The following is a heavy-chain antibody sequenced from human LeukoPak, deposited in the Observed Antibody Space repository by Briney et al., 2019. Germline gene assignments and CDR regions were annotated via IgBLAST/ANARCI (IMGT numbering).Heavy chain of an antibody. Sequence: SETLSLTCAVYGGSFSGYYWSWIRQPPGKGLEWIGEINHSGSTNYNPSLKSRVTISVDTSKNQFSLKLSSVTAADTAVYYCAKDGLYDILTGSASYYFDYWGQGTLVTVSS. CDR1: GGSFSGYY. V-gene: IGHV4-34*01. D-gene: IGHD3-9*01. J-gene: IGHJ4*02. CDR3: AKDGLYDILTGSASYYFDY. CDR2: INHSGST.